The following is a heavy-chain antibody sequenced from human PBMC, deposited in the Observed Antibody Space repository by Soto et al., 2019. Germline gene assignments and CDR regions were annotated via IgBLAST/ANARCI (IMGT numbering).Heavy chain of an antibody. CDR3: ARESPPADY. CDR2: ISAYNGNA. J-gene: IGHJ4*02. Sequence: QVQLVQSGAEVKKPGASVKVSCKASGYTFTSYGVSWVRQAPGQGLEWMGWISAYNGNANYAQILQGRVTMTADTSTSTVYMELRSLRSDDTAVYYCARESPPADYWGQGTLVTVSS. CDR1: GYTFTSYG. V-gene: IGHV1-18*01.